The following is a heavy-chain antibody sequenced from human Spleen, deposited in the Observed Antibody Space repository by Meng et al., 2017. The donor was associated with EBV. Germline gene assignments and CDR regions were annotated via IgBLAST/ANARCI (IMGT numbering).Heavy chain of an antibody. V-gene: IGHV4-39*01. Sequence: GWVPGQVQPWGTLSLPCTVSGDSISSFYSGGWIGQPPGRGLEWIGSVHYTGSTYYSPSLKSRVTVSVDTSKNQFSLRLTSVTAADTAVYYCARPFPSWQSPRLDPFGAWGQGTLVTVSS. CDR2: VHYTGST. CDR1: GDSISSFYS. D-gene: IGHD6-19*01. CDR3: ARPFPSWQSPRLDPFGA. J-gene: IGHJ5*02.